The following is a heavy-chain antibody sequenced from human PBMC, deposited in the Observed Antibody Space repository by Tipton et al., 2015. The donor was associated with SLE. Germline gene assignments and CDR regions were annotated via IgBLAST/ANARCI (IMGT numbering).Heavy chain of an antibody. J-gene: IGHJ4*02. Sequence: TLSLTCVVSGYSITSDNYWDWIRQPPGKGLEWIGSIYYSGSTYYNPSLKSRVTISVDTSKNQFSLKLSSVTAADTAVYYCARLRGNWEAYYFDYWGQGTLVTVSS. CDR3: ARLRGNWEAYYFDY. D-gene: IGHD7-27*01. V-gene: IGHV4-38-2*01. CDR2: IYYSGST. CDR1: GYSITSDNY.